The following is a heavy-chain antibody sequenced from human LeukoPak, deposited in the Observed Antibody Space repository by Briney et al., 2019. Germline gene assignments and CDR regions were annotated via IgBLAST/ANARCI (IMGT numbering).Heavy chain of an antibody. V-gene: IGHV4-34*01. J-gene: IGHJ5*02. CDR3: AAGGLLWFGEYQP. D-gene: IGHD3-10*01. CDR2: INHSGST. Sequence: PSETLSLTCAVYGGSFSGYYWSWIRQPPGKGLEWIGEINHSGSTNYNPSLKSRVTISVDTSKNQFSLKLSSVTAADTAVYYCAAGGLLWFGEYQPRGQGTLVTVSS. CDR1: GGSFSGYY.